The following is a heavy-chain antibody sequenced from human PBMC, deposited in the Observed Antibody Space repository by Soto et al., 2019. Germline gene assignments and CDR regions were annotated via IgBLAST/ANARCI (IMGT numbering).Heavy chain of an antibody. V-gene: IGHV3-23*01. CDR3: AKDGLSWGSYFDY. Sequence: VQLLESGGGLVQPGGSLRLSCAASGFTFSSYAMSWVRQAPGKGLEWVAALNGGSTYYTGSVEGRFTISRDNSKNTLYLQMNSLRAEDTAVYYCAKDGLSWGSYFDYWGQGALVTVSS. CDR1: GFTFSSYA. D-gene: IGHD7-27*01. CDR2: LNGGST. J-gene: IGHJ4*02.